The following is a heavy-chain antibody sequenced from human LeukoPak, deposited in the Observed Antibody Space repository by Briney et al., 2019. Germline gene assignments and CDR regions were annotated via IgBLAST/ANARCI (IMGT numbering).Heavy chain of an antibody. D-gene: IGHD4-17*01. J-gene: IGHJ5*02. V-gene: IGHV3-74*01. CDR1: GFTFSTYW. CDR2: LSSDGSST. Sequence: GESLRLSCAASGFTFSTYWMHWVPQAPGKGRVWLSRLSSDGSSTNYADSVKGRFTISRDNDTNTLYLQMNSLRVEDTAVYYCARAVYGVQACFDLWGQGTLVTVSS. CDR3: ARAVYGVQACFDL.